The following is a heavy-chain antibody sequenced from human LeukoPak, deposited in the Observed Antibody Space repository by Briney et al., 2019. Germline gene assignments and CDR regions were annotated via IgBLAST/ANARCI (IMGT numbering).Heavy chain of an antibody. D-gene: IGHD2-15*01. J-gene: IGHJ6*03. V-gene: IGHV1-69*05. CDR1: GGTFISYA. CDR2: IIPIFGTA. CDR3: ARGVGICSGGSCYSHYYYYMDV. Sequence: SVKVSCKASGGTFISYAISWVRQAPGQGLEWMGGIIPIFGTANYAQKFQGRVTITTDESTSTAYMELSSLRSEDTAVYYCARGVGICSGGSCYSHYYYYMDVWGKGTTVTVSS.